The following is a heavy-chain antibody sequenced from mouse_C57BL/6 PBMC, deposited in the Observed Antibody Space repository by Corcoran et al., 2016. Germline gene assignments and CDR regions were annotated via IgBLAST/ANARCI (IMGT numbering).Heavy chain of an antibody. J-gene: IGHJ4*01. CDR3: ARLLRTARDY. D-gene: IGHD1-1*01. CDR2: INTYSGVP. V-gene: IGHV9-3*01. Sequence: QIQLVQSGPELKKPGETVKISCKASGYTFTTYGMSWVKQAPGKGLKWMGWINTYSGVPTYADDFKGRFAFSLETSASTAYLQINNLKNEDTATYFCARLLRTARDYWGQGTSVTVSS. CDR1: GYTFTTYG.